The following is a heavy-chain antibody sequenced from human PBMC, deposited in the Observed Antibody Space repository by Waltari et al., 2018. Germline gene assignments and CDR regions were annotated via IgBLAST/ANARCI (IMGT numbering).Heavy chain of an antibody. Sequence: EVQLVQSGAEVKKTGESLKISCKTSGFSFASYWIAWVRQMPGKGLEWMGIIYGGDSDARYSPSFQGQVIISADKSITTAYLQWSSLEASDTAIYYCARGRANWRTTLDYWGQGTLVTVSS. CDR1: GFSFASYW. CDR3: ARGRANWRTTLDY. D-gene: IGHD3-10*01. CDR2: IYGGDSDA. J-gene: IGHJ4*02. V-gene: IGHV5-51*01.